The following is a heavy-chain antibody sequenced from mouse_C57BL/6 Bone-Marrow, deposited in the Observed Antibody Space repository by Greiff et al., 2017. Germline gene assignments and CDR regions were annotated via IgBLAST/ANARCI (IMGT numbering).Heavy chain of an antibody. CDR2: INPNNGGT. Sequence: VQLQQSGPELVKPGASVKISCKASGYTFTDYYMNWVKQSHGKSLEWIGDINPNNGGTSYNQKFKGKATLTVDKSSSTAYMVLRSLSSEDSAVYYCAYDYDFAYWGQGTLVTVSA. CDR1: GYTFTDYY. CDR3: AYDYDFAY. J-gene: IGHJ3*01. V-gene: IGHV1-26*01. D-gene: IGHD2-4*01.